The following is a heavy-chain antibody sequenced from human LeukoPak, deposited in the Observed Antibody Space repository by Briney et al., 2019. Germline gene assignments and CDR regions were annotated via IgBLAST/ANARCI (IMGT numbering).Heavy chain of an antibody. CDR3: ARGAAATY. D-gene: IGHD6-13*01. J-gene: IGHJ4*02. Sequence: SETLSLTCAVSGGSISTYYWSWIRQPPGKGLEWIGYIRYSGSSNYNPSLKSRVTISLDTSKNQFSLKLSSVTAADTAVYYCARGAAATYWGQGTLVTVSS. V-gene: IGHV4-59*01. CDR2: IRYSGSS. CDR1: GGSISTYY.